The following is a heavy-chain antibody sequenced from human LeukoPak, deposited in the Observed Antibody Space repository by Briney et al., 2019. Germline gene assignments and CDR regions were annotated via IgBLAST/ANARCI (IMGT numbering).Heavy chain of an antibody. CDR2: IKQDGSEK. CDR1: RFTFSSYW. J-gene: IGHJ3*02. CDR3: ARGGNVAFDI. V-gene: IGHV3-7*01. Sequence: SGGSLRLSCAASRFTFSSYWMSWVRQAPGKGLEWVANIKQDGSEKYYVDSVKGRFTISRDNAKNSVYLQTNSLRAEDTAIYYCARGGNVAFDIWGQGTMVTFSS.